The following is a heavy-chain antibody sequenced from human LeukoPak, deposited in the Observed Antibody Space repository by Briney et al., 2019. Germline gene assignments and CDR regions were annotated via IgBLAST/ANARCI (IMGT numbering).Heavy chain of an antibody. CDR1: TFSTSA. D-gene: IGHD2-15*01. CDR2: TSSDENVK. CDR3: ARPRSGGTWFFDY. V-gene: IGHV3-30-3*01. Sequence: PGNSLRLSCAAFTFSTSAMHWVRQAPGKGLEWVAVTSSDENVKMYADSVKGRFTISRDNAKNSLRLQMNSLRVEDTAVYYCARPRSGGTWFFDYWGQGTLVTVSS. J-gene: IGHJ4*02.